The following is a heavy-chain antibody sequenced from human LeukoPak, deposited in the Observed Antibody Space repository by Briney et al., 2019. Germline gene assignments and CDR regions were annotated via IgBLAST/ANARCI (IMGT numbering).Heavy chain of an antibody. J-gene: IGHJ4*02. CDR2: IVPIFGTA. CDR3: ASTYGTTDFGVVIPFDY. D-gene: IGHD3-3*01. V-gene: IGHV1-69*13. Sequence: SVKVSCRASGGTFSSYAISWVRQAPGQGLEWMGGIVPIFGTANYAQKFQGRVTITADESTSTAYMELSSLRSEDTAVYYCASTYGTTDFGVVIPFDYWGQGTLVTVSS. CDR1: GGTFSSYA.